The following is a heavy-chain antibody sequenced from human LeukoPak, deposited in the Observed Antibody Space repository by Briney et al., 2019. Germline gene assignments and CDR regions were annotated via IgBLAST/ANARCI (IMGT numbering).Heavy chain of an antibody. CDR1: GFAFDDHG. D-gene: IGHD6-19*01. Sequence: GGSLRLSCAASGFAFDDHGMSWVRQGPGKGLEWICGINWNGGSTIYGDSVKGRFTISRDNAKSTLFLKMNSLRAEDTASYHCARARGSGWYFAFDIWGQGTMVTVSS. CDR3: ARARGSGWYFAFDI. V-gene: IGHV3-20*01. J-gene: IGHJ3*02. CDR2: INWNGGST.